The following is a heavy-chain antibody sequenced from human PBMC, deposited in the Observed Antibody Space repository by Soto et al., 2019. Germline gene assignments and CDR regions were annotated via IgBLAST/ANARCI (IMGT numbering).Heavy chain of an antibody. D-gene: IGHD2-2*01. J-gene: IGHJ4*02. Sequence: ASVKVSCKASGYTFTGYAIHWVRQAPGQRHEWMGWINGGNGDTKYSQKFQGGVTITRDTSASTAYMELTSLGSEDTAVYHCARGYCSSTSCQYYFDFWGQGTLVTVS. CDR2: INGGNGDT. CDR3: ARGYCSSTSCQYYFDF. V-gene: IGHV1-3*01. CDR1: GYTFTGYA.